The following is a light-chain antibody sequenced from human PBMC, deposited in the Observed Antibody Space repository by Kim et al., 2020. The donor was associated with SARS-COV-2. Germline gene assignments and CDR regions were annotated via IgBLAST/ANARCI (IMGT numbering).Light chain of an antibody. CDR3: QQYNNCPPAT. J-gene: IGKJ3*01. CDR1: QSVSSN. Sequence: EIVMTQSPATLSVSPGERAPLSCRASQSVSSNLAWYQQKPGQAPRLLIYGASTRATGIPARFSGSGYGTEFTLTNSSLQSEDFAVYYCQQYNNCPPATFGPGTKVDIK. CDR2: GAS. V-gene: IGKV3-15*01.